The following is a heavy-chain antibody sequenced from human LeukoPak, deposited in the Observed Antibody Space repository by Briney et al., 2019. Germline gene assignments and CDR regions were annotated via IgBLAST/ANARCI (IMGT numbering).Heavy chain of an antibody. V-gene: IGHV3-23*01. Sequence: GGSLRLSCAVSGITLSSYGMSWVRQAPGKGLEWVAGLSGSGGGTNYADSVQGRFTISRDNPKNTLYLQMNSLRAEDTAVYFCAKRGVVIRVFLVGFHKEAYYFDSWGQGALVTVSS. D-gene: IGHD3-10*01. CDR3: AKRGVVIRVFLVGFHKEAYYFDS. J-gene: IGHJ4*02. CDR1: GITLSSYG. CDR2: LSGSGGGT.